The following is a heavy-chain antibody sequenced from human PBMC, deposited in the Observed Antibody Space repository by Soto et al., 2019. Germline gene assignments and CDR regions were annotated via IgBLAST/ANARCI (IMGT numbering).Heavy chain of an antibody. Sequence: GGSLRLSCAASGFTFDDYAMHWVRQAPGKGLEWVSGISWNSGSIGYADSVKGRFTISRDNAKNSLYLQMNSLRAEDTALYYCAKDTFYSLSGVDYWGQGTLVTVSS. CDR2: ISWNSGSI. CDR1: GFTFDDYA. J-gene: IGHJ4*02. V-gene: IGHV3-9*01. CDR3: AKDTFYSLSGVDY. D-gene: IGHD2-8*01.